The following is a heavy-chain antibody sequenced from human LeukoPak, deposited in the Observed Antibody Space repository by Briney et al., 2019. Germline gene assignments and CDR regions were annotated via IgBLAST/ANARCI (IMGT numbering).Heavy chain of an antibody. J-gene: IGHJ4*02. Sequence: SETLSLTCTVSGASISGWYWSWLRQPPGKGLEWIGYVYGSGYTNYNPSLKSRVTMSIDTSKNHFSLKLTSVTAADTATYYCARETSLAGFASGLGFNYWGQGILVTVSS. CDR1: GASISGWY. D-gene: IGHD6-19*01. CDR2: VYGSGYT. CDR3: ARETSLAGFASGLGFNY. V-gene: IGHV4-59*01.